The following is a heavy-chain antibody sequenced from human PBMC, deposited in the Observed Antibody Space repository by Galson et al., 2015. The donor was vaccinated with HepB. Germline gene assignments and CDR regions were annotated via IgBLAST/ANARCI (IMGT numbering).Heavy chain of an antibody. CDR1: GGTFSSYA. CDR3: ARPLEYCSGGSCYPGPFDY. V-gene: IGHV1-69*05. Sequence: SVKVSCKASGGTFSSYAISWVRQAPGQGLEWMGGIIPIFGTANYAQKFQGRVTFTRDTSASTAYMELSSLRSEDTSVYYCARPLEYCSGGSCYPGPFDYWGQGTLVTVSS. J-gene: IGHJ4*02. CDR2: IIPIFGTA. D-gene: IGHD2-15*01.